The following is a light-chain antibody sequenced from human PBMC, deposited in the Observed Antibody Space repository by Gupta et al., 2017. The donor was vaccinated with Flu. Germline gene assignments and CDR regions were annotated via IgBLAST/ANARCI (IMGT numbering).Light chain of an antibody. CDR1: QSISSY. Sequence: DIQMTQSPSSLSASVGDRVTITCRASQSISSYLNWYQQKPGKAPKLLIYAASSLQSGVPSRFSSSGSGTDFTLTISSLQPEDFATYYCQQNYSTPLTFGGGTKVEIK. CDR2: AAS. V-gene: IGKV1-39*01. CDR3: QQNYSTPLT. J-gene: IGKJ4*01.